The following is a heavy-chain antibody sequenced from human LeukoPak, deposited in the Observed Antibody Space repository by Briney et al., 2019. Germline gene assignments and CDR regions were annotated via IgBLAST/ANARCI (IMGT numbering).Heavy chain of an antibody. J-gene: IGHJ4*02. D-gene: IGHD3/OR15-3a*01. CDR1: GGSFSGYY. CDR2: INHSGST. Sequence: SETLSLTCAVYGGSFSGYYWSWIRQPPGKGLEWIGEINHSGSTNYNPSLKSRVTISVDTSKNQFSLKLSSVTAADTAVYYCASRDWFGSLIDYWGQGTLVTVS. V-gene: IGHV4-34*01. CDR3: ASRDWFGSLIDY.